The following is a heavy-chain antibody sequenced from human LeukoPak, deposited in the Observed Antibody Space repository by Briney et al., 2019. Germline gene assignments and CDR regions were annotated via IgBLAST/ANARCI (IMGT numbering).Heavy chain of an antibody. CDR2: IFYSGTT. Sequence: SQTLSLTCTVYGDSFSGGGFYWSWIPQLPGKGPEWIGIIFYSGTTNNSPSLKGRVHMSVHASKNQFCLKLLSVTAADTSVYYCARVPVAYSYGYGSGYFDSWGHGALVTVSS. D-gene: IGHD5-18*01. CDR3: ARVPVAYSYGYGSGYFDS. CDR1: GDSFSGGGFY. V-gene: IGHV4-31*03. J-gene: IGHJ4*01.